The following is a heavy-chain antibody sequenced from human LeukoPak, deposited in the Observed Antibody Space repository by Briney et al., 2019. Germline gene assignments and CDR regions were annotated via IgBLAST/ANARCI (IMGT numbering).Heavy chain of an antibody. J-gene: IGHJ4*02. Sequence: ATVKVSCKASGYTFTGYYMHWVRQAPGQGLEWMGWINPISGGTNYAQKFQGWVTMTRDTSISTAYMELSRLRSDDTAVYYCARGATESSHSSSRRYYFDYWGQGTLVTVSS. CDR2: INPISGGT. CDR3: ARGATESSHSSSRRYYFDY. D-gene: IGHD6-13*01. V-gene: IGHV1-2*04. CDR1: GYTFTGYY.